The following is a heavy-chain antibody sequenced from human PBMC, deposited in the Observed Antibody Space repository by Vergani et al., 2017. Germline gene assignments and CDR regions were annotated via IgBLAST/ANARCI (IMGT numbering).Heavy chain of an antibody. V-gene: IGHV3-23*01. CDR2: ISGSGGST. CDR3: AGNIVGAEYWFDP. D-gene: IGHD1-26*01. Sequence: EVQLLESGGGLVQPGRSLRLSCAASGFTFDDYAMHWVRQAPGKGLEWVSAISGSGGSTYYADSVKGRFTISRDNSKNTLYLQMNSLRAEDTAVYYCAGNIVGAEYWFDPWGQGTLVTVSS. J-gene: IGHJ5*02. CDR1: GFTFDDYA.